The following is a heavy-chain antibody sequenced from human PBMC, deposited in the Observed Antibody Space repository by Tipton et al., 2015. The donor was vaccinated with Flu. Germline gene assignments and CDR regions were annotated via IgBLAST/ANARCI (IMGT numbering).Heavy chain of an antibody. V-gene: IGHV1-46*01. CDR1: GYTFTSYY. CDR2: INPSGGST. Sequence: QVQLVQSGAEGKKPGASVKGSCKASGYTFTSYYMHWVRQAPGQGLEWMGIINPSGGSTSYAQKFQGRVTMTRDTSTSTVYMELSSLRSEDTAAYYCARRSQVGAAFDYWGQGTLVTVSS. CDR3: ARRSQVGAAFDY. J-gene: IGHJ4*02. D-gene: IGHD1-26*01.